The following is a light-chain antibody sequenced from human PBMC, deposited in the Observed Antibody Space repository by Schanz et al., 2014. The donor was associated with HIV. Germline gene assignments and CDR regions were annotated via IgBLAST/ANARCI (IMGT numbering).Light chain of an antibody. J-gene: IGKJ2*01. Sequence: ETVMTQSPGTLSVSPGQRATLSCRARHSVGRNLAWYQQKPGQAPRPLIYGASTRATGVPARFSGSGSGTDFTLTISSLQSEDFALYFCQHYNQWPPRYTFGQGTKLDI. CDR2: GAS. V-gene: IGKV3-15*01. CDR3: QHYNQWPPRYT. CDR1: HSVGRN.